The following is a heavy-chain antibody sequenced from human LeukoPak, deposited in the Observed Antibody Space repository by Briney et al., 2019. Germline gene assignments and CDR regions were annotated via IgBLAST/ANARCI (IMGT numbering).Heavy chain of an antibody. J-gene: IGHJ4*02. CDR2: IYYSGST. D-gene: IGHD6-19*01. CDR3: ARSIRGYSSGWYYFDY. CDR1: GGSIRSSTDY. Sequence: SETLSLTCTVSGGSIRSSTDYWGWIRQPPGRELEWIGSIYYSGSTYYNPSLKSRVTISVDTSKNQFSVKLSSVTAADTAVYYCARSIRGYSSGWYYFDYWGQGTLITVSS. V-gene: IGHV4-39*07.